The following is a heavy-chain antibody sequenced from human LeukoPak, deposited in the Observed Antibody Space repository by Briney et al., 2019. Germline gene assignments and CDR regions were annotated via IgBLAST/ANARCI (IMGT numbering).Heavy chain of an antibody. CDR1: GDTFTSQY. CDR2: IKPHDGST. J-gene: IGHJ4*02. V-gene: IGHV1-46*04. D-gene: IGHD6-19*01. CDR3: ARNNVGSSGWTGLGF. Sequence: GASVKVSCRTFGDTFTSQYIQWVRQAPGQGLEWMGLIKPHDGSTFYAQSLQGRVTLTRDTSTSTVYMDLSGLRSEDTAIYFCARNNVGSSGWTGLGFWGQGTLVTVSS.